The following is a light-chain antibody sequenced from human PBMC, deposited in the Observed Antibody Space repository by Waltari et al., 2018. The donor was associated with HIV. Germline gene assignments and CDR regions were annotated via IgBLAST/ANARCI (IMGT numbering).Light chain of an antibody. CDR3: CSYAGSSTYV. Sequence: HSAMTQPASLPGSPGQSHTISRPGTSQDVGSYNLVSSYQQHPAKAPNLMIYEGSKRPSGVSNRFSGSKSGNTASLTICGLQAEDEADYYCCSYAGSSTYVFGTGTKVTVL. CDR1: SQDVGSYNL. CDR2: EGS. V-gene: IGLV2-23*01. J-gene: IGLJ1*01.